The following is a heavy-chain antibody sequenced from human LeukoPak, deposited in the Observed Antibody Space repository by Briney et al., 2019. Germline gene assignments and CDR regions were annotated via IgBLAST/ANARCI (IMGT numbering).Heavy chain of an antibody. Sequence: GGSLRLSCAASGFTFSDFCINWVRQAPGRGLEWVSYISGRGSTVVYADSVKGRFTISRDNAKNSVFLQMNSQRAGDAALYNCARDSVEDTAKKDKFYYYHMDVWGKGTMVTVSS. CDR3: ARDSVEDTAKKDKFYYYHMDV. CDR2: ISGRGSTV. J-gene: IGHJ6*03. V-gene: IGHV3-48*04. CDR1: GFTFSDFC. D-gene: IGHD5-18*01.